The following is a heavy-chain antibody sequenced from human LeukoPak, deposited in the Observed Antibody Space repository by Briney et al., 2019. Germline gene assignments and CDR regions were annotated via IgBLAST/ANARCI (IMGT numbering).Heavy chain of an antibody. CDR1: GGSVSNNNYY. D-gene: IGHD5-12*01. CDR2: IFYSGST. Sequence: PSETLSLTCTVSGGSVSNNNYYWNWIRQPPGKGLEWIGYIFYSGSTNYNPSLKSRVTISVDTSKNQFSLKLSSVTAADTAVYYCAREAWISNWFDPWGQGTLVTVSS. J-gene: IGHJ5*02. V-gene: IGHV4-61*01. CDR3: AREAWISNWFDP.